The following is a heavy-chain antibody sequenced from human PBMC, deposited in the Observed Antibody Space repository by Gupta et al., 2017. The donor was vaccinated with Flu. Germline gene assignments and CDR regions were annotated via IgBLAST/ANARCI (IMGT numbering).Heavy chain of an antibody. V-gene: IGHV4-34*01. CDR2: INHSGST. J-gene: IGHJ5*02. Sequence: QVQLQQWGAGLLKPSETLSLTCAVYGGSFSGYYWSWIRQPPGKGLEWIGEINHSGSTNYNPSLKSRVTISVDTSKNQFSLKLSSVTAADTAVYYCARGGKPEVQGTTVRFDPWGQGTLVTVSS. CDR3: ARGGKPEVQGTTVRFDP. D-gene: IGHD4-17*01. CDR1: GGSFSGYY.